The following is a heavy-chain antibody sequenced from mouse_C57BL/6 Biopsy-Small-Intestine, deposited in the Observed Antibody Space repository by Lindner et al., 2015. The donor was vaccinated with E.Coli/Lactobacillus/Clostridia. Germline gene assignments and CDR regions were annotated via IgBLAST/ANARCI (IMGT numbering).Heavy chain of an antibody. CDR3: STDSGAGRAGV. V-gene: IGHV1-18*01. D-gene: IGHD3-3*01. CDR1: GYTFTDYY. Sequence: SVKVSCKASGYTFTDYYIHWVRQAPGQGPEWMGRINPNSGGTNYAQKFQGRVTMTRDTSISTAYMELSSLRSDDTAVYYCSTDSGAGRAGVWGQGTTVTVSS. CDR2: INPNSGGT. J-gene: IGHJ1*01.